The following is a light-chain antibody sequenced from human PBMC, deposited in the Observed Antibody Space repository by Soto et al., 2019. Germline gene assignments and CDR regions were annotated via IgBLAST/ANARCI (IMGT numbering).Light chain of an antibody. J-gene: IGLJ2*01. CDR3: SSYTRTSSVI. CDR1: SSDIGAYAY. CDR2: DVN. Sequence: QSALTQPACVSGSPGQSITISCTGTSSDIGAYAYVSWYQQHTGKVPKLIVFDVNYRPSGISSRFSGSKSGNTASLTISGLQSEDEADYYCSSYTRTSSVIFGGGTKLTVL. V-gene: IGLV2-14*01.